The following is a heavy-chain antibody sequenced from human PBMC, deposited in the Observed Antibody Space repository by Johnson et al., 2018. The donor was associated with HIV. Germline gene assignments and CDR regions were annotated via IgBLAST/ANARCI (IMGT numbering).Heavy chain of an antibody. Sequence: VQLVESGGGLVQPGRSLRLSCTASGFTFGDYGMSWVRQPPGKGLEWVSGINWNGGSAGYAESVKGRFTISRDNAKNSLYLQMNSLRAEDTAFYYCAREGWEITMIQGAFDIWGQGTMVTVSS. J-gene: IGHJ3*02. CDR3: AREGWEITMIQGAFDI. CDR1: GFTFGDYG. V-gene: IGHV3-20*04. CDR2: INWNGGSA. D-gene: IGHD3-10*01.